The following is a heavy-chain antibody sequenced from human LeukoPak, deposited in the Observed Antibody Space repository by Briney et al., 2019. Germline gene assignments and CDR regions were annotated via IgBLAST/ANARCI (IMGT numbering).Heavy chain of an antibody. D-gene: IGHD2-2*03. V-gene: IGHV3-53*01. Sequence: GGSLRLSCAASGFTVSSNYMSWVRQAPGKGLEWVSVIYSGGSTYYADSVKGRFTISRDNSKNTLYLQMNSLRAEDTAVYYCAMDLQGDAFDIWGQGTMVTVSS. CDR1: GFTVSSNY. J-gene: IGHJ3*02. CDR3: AMDLQGDAFDI. CDR2: IYSGGST.